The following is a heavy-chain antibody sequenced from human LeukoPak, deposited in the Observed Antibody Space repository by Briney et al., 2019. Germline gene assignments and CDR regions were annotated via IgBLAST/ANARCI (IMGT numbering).Heavy chain of an antibody. D-gene: IGHD3-16*01. J-gene: IGHJ3*02. CDR3: VRDTFSPDAFDI. Sequence: PGGSLRLSCAASGFTFSSFAMHWVRQAPGKGLEWVSVISYDGYTKHYADSVTGRFTISRDNSKNPLYLQMNSLRAEDTAAYYRVRDTFSPDAFDIWGQGTMVTVSS. V-gene: IGHV3-30-3*01. CDR2: ISYDGYTK. CDR1: GFTFSSFA.